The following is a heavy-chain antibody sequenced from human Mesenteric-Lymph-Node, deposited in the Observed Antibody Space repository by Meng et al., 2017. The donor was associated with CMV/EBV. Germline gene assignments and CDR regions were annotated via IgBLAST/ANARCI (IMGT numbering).Heavy chain of an antibody. CDR1: GGSVSIGSYY. Sequence: SETLSLACTVAGGSVSIGSYYWSWIRQPPGKGLEGSGYIDYSGSTNYNPSLKSRVTISVDTSKNQFSLQLSYVTAVDTAVYYCAKVPNCGGDCYSDYWGQGTLVTVSS. D-gene: IGHD2-21*01. V-gene: IGHV4-61*01. J-gene: IGHJ4*02. CDR3: AKVPNCGGDCYSDY. CDR2: IDYSGST.